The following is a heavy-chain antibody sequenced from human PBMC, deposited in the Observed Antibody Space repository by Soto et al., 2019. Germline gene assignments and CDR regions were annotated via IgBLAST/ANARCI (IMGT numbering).Heavy chain of an antibody. D-gene: IGHD5-18*01. J-gene: IGHJ1*01. Sequence: EVQLVESGGGLVQPGGSLRLSCAPSGFTVSSNYMSWVRQAPGKGLEWVSVIYSGGSTYYADSVKGRFTISRDNSKNTLYLQMNSLSAEDTAVYYCASVDTSMVRRVYFQHWGQGTLVTVSS. CDR2: IYSGGST. CDR1: GFTVSSNY. CDR3: ASVDTSMVRRVYFQH. V-gene: IGHV3-66*01.